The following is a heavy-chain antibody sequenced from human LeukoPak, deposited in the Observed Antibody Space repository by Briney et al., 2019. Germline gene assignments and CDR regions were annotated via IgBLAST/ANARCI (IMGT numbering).Heavy chain of an antibody. D-gene: IGHD2/OR15-2a*01. V-gene: IGHV3-74*01. CDR2: INSDGRST. CDR3: ARGTSTTFDY. Sequence: PGGSLRLSCAASGFTFSNYWMHWIRHAPGKGLVWVSRINSDGRSTSYADSVKGRFTISRDNAKNTLYLQMYSLRAEDTAVYFCARGTSTTFDYWGQGTLVTVSS. CDR1: GFTFSNYW. J-gene: IGHJ4*02.